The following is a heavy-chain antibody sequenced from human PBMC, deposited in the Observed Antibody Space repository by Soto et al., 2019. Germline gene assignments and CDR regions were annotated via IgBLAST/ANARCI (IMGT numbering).Heavy chain of an antibody. CDR1: GGSVSSGSYY. CDR2: IYYSGST. V-gene: IGHV4-61*01. D-gene: IGHD2-8*01. J-gene: IGHJ5*02. Sequence: SETLSLTCTVSGGSVSSGSYYWSWIRQPPGKGLEWIGYIYYSGSTNYNPSLKSRVTISVDTSKNQFSRKLSSVTAADTAVYYCARGRRLINWFDPWGQGTLVTVSS. CDR3: ARGRRLINWFDP.